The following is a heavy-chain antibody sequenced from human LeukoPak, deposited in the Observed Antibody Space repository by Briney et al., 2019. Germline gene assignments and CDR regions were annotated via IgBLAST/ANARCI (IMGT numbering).Heavy chain of an antibody. J-gene: IGHJ4*02. Sequence: PGGSLRLSCAASGFTFSSYEMNWVRQAPGKGLEWVSYISSSSSTIYYADSVKGRFTISRDNAKNSLYLQMNSLRAEDTAVYYCARETGTTDDYWGQGTLVTVSS. V-gene: IGHV3-48*01. CDR2: ISSSSSTI. CDR1: GFTFSSYE. CDR3: ARETGTTDDY. D-gene: IGHD1-7*01.